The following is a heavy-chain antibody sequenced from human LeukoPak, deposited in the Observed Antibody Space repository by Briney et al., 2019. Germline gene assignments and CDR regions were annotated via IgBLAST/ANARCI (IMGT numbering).Heavy chain of an antibody. CDR1: GYXFTSYW. CDR2: IDPSDSYT. V-gene: IGHV5-10-1*01. CDR3: ARPGIAVAGTIH. J-gene: IGHJ4*02. Sequence: GESLKISCNGSGYXFTSYWISWVRQMPGKGLEWMGRIDPSDSYTNYSPSFQGHVTISADKSISTAYLQWSSLKASDTAMYYCARPGIAVAGTIHWGQGTLVTVSS. D-gene: IGHD6-19*01.